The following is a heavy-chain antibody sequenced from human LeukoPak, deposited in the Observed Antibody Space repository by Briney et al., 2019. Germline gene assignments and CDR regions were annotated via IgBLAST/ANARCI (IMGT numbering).Heavy chain of an antibody. CDR1: GFIFSSYA. Sequence: GGSLRLSCAASGFIFSSYAMSWVRQAPGMGLEWVSVIYSGGSTYYADSVKGRFTISRDNSKNTLYLQMNSLRAEDMAVYYCARAQGHYYDSSAYVYYFDYWGQGTLVTVSS. CDR3: ARAQGHYYDSSAYVYYFDY. CDR2: IYSGGST. V-gene: IGHV3-53*01. J-gene: IGHJ4*02. D-gene: IGHD3-22*01.